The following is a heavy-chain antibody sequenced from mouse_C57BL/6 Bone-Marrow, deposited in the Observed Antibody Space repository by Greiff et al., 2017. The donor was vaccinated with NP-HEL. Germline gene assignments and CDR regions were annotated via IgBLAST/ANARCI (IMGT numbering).Heavy chain of an antibody. CDR2: IDPNSGGT. Sequence: QVQLQQPGAELVKPGASVKLSCKASGYTFTRYWMHWVKQRPGRGLEWIGRIDPNSGGTKYNEKFKSKATLTVDKPSSTAYMQLSILTSEDSAIYDCARQLRLAYYAMDYWGQGTSVTVSS. CDR3: ARQLRLAYYAMDY. D-gene: IGHD3-2*02. CDR1: GYTFTRYW. J-gene: IGHJ4*01. V-gene: IGHV1-72*01.